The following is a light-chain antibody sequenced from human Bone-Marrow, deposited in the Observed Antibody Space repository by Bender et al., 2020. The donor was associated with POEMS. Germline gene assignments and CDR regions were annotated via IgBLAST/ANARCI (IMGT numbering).Light chain of an antibody. CDR1: SSNIGAHA. J-gene: IGLJ3*02. CDR3: AVWDDSLNGWV. Sequence: QSVLTQPPSASGTPGQRVTISCSGRSSNIGAHAVNWYLHLPGTAPKLLIYSSHRRPSEVPDRFSGSRSGTSASLAISGLQSEDEADYYCAVWDDSLNGWVFGGGTKLTVL. V-gene: IGLV1-44*01. CDR2: SSH.